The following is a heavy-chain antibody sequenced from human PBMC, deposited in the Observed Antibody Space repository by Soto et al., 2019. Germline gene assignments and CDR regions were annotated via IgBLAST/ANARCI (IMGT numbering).Heavy chain of an antibody. V-gene: IGHV3-23*01. J-gene: IGHJ4*02. CDR3: AKNSESSAYSSFDY. D-gene: IGHD3-22*01. CDR1: GLTFSSYA. CDR2: ISGSGIST. Sequence: EVQLLESGGGLVQPGGSLRLSCAASGLTFSSYAMSWVRQAPGKGLEWVSGISGSGISTYYADSVKCRFTISRDNSKNTLYLQMNSLRAEDTAVYYCAKNSESSAYSSFDYWGPGTLVTVSS.